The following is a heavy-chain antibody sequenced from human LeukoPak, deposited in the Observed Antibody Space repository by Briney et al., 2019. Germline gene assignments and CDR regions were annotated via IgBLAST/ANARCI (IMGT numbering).Heavy chain of an antibody. Sequence: GGSLRLSCAASGFTFSSYGIHWVRQAPGKGLEWVTVISNDGRKTYYADSVKGLFTISRDNSKNTLYLQMNSLRAEDTAVYYCARDLVYGDSFDYWGQGTLVTVSS. V-gene: IGHV3-30*04. CDR2: ISNDGRKT. CDR1: GFTFSSYG. J-gene: IGHJ4*02. CDR3: ARDLVYGDSFDY. D-gene: IGHD3-10*01.